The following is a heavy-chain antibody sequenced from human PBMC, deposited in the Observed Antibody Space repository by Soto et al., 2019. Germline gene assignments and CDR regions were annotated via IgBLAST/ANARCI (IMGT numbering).Heavy chain of an antibody. CDR2: IISIFGTA. V-gene: IGHV1-69*13. J-gene: IGHJ5*02. CDR1: GGTFSSYA. CDR3: ARESNSSGWYGGDWFDP. Sequence: GASVKVSCKASGGTFSSYAISWVRQAPGQGLEWMGGIISIFGTANYAQKFQGRVTITADESTSTAYMELSSLRSEDTAVYYCARESNSSGWYGGDWFDPWGQGTLVTVSS. D-gene: IGHD6-19*01.